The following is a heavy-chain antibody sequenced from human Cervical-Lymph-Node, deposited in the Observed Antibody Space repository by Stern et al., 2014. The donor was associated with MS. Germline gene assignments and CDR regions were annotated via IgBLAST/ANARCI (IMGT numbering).Heavy chain of an antibody. V-gene: IGHV4-4*02. CDR3: ARGTQSPNYHNFFDS. CDR1: GGSISSSNW. CDR2: GYHTTST. Sequence: QLQLQESGPGLVKPSGTLSLTCDVSGGSISSSNWWTWVRQSPEKGLEWLGEGYHTTSTNYNPSLTSRITLSIDKSKNQVSLRLSSVTAADTAVYYCARGTQSPNYHNFFDSWGQGTLVTVSS. J-gene: IGHJ4*02. D-gene: IGHD5-24*01.